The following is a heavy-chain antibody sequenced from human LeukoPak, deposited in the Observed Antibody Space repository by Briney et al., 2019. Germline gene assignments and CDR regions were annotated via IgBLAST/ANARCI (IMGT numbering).Heavy chain of an antibody. CDR1: GGSISSYY. CDR3: ASVPTYYYDSSGYSAPNDY. J-gene: IGHJ4*02. Sequence: SETLSLTCTVSGGSISSYYWSWIRQPPGKGLEWIGYIYYSGSTNYNPSLKSRVTISVDTSKNQFSLKLSSVTAADTAVYYCASVPTYYYDSSGYSAPNDYWGQGTLVTVSS. D-gene: IGHD3-22*01. CDR2: IYYSGST. V-gene: IGHV4-59*01.